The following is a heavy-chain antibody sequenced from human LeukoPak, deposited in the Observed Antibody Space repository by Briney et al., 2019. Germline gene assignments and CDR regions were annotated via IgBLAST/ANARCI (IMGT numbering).Heavy chain of an antibody. CDR2: IYHSGST. CDR3: ARVRVTPYISIDS. CDR1: GYSISSGYY. Sequence: SETLSLTCTVSGYSISSGYYWGWIRQPPGKGLEWIGSIYHSGSTYYNPSLKSRVTISVDTSKNQFSLKLSSVTAADTAVYYCARVRVTPYISIDSWGQGTLVTVSS. D-gene: IGHD4-23*01. V-gene: IGHV4-38-2*02. J-gene: IGHJ4*02.